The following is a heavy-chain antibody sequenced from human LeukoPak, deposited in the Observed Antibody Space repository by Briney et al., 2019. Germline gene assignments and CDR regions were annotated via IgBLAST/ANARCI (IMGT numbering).Heavy chain of an antibody. D-gene: IGHD3-9*01. Sequence: PSETLSLTCTVSGGSISSSNFYWGWIRQPPGKGLEWIGDIDYSGNTYYNPSLQSRVTLSVDSPKNQSSLKLTSVTAADTVVFYRASGRIRYFDWLLSKGDAFDIWGQGTMVTVSP. V-gene: IGHV4-39*01. CDR1: GGSISSSNFY. J-gene: IGHJ3*02. CDR3: ASGRIRYFDWLLSKGDAFDI. CDR2: IDYSGNT.